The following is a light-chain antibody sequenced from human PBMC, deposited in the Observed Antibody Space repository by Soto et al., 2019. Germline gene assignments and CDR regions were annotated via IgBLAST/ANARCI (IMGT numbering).Light chain of an antibody. CDR3: CSYAGSSPYV. CDR2: DVN. CDR1: SSDVGGYNY. J-gene: IGLJ1*01. Sequence: QSALTQPRSVSGSPGQSVTISCTGTSSDVGGYNYVSWYQQHPDKAPKLMIYDVNKWPSGVPDRFSGSKSGNTASLTISGLQAEDEADYYCCSYAGSSPYVFGTGTKLTVL. V-gene: IGLV2-11*01.